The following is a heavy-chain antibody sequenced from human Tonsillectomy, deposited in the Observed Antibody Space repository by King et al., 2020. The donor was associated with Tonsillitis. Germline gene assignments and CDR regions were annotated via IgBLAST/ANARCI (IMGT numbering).Heavy chain of an antibody. Sequence: QLVQSGAEVKKPGASVKVSCKASGYTFTSYGITWVRQAPGQGLEWMGWISTYNGNTNYAQKLQGRVTMTTDTSTTTAYMELRSLRSDDTAVYYCARGVIVVVSATHQHWFDPWGQGTLVTVSS. CDR2: ISTYNGNT. CDR1: GYTFTSYG. V-gene: IGHV1-18*01. J-gene: IGHJ5*02. CDR3: ARGVIVVVSATHQHWFDP. D-gene: IGHD2-2*01.